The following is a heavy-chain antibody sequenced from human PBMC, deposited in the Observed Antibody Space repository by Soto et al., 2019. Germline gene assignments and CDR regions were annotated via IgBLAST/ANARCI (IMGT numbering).Heavy chain of an antibody. CDR1: GYIFTTQD. J-gene: IGHJ5*02. Sequence: QVQLRQSGAEIKRHGASVKVSCEASGYIFTTQDINWVRQASGQGLEWLGCVNPSSGNTVYAQKFHGRVTMTRDTSINTAYMELSSLRSDDTAVYYCARASMYIWNDHWGQGTLVTVSS. V-gene: IGHV1-8*01. CDR3: ARASMYIWNDH. CDR2: VNPSSGNT.